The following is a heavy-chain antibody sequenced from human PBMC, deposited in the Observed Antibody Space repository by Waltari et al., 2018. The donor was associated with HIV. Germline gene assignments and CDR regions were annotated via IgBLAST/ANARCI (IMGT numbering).Heavy chain of an antibody. V-gene: IGHV3-30*18. Sequence: QVHLEESGGGVVQSGRSLRLTCVASGFNFRTFGMHWVRQALGKGLEWVALISYDGHNKQYADSVKGRFTISRDNSNSTLFLQMSSLRPDDTAVYYCAKDLVTRGFFYFYGMHVWGQGTTVTVSS. CDR1: GFNFRTFG. CDR2: ISYDGHNK. D-gene: IGHD3-10*01. CDR3: AKDLVTRGFFYFYGMHV. J-gene: IGHJ6*02.